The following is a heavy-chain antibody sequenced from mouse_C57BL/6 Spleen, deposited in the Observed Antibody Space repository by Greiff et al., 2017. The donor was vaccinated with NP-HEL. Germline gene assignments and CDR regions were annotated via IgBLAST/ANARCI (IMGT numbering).Heavy chain of an antibody. V-gene: IGHV1-15*01. CDR2: IDPETGGT. CDR1: GYTFTDYE. D-gene: IGHD2-3*01. J-gene: IGHJ1*03. Sequence: VQLQQSGAELVRPGASVTLSCKASGYTFTDYEMHWVKQTPVHGLEWIGAIDPETGGTAYNQKFKGKAILTADKSSSTAYMELRSLTSEDSAVYYCKSRYDGYHWYFDVWGTGTTVTVSS. CDR3: KSRYDGYHWYFDV.